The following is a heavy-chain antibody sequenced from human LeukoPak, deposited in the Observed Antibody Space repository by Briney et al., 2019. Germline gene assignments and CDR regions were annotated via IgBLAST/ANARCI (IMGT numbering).Heavy chain of an antibody. D-gene: IGHD6-13*01. CDR2: INPNSGGT. CDR1: GYTFTGYY. V-gene: IGHV1-2*06. Sequence: ASVKVSCKASGYTFTGYYMHWVRQAPGQGLEWMGRINPNSGGTNYAQKFQGRVTMTRDTSTSTAYMELSRLRSDDTAVYYCARDRTRQLVRWGSSLDYWGQGTLVTVSS. CDR3: ARDRTRQLVRWGSSLDY. J-gene: IGHJ4*02.